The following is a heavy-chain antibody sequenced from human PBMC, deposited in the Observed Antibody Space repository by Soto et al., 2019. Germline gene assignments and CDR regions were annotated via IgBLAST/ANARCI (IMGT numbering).Heavy chain of an antibody. CDR2: IIPILGIA. CDR1: GGTFSSYT. CDR3: AIEGQLVPQFDY. D-gene: IGHD6-6*01. V-gene: IGHV1-69*08. Sequence: QVQLVQSGAEVKKPGSSVKVSCKASGGTFSSYTISWVRKAPGQGLEWMGRIIPILGIANYAQKFQGRDTTTADNSTTTASMDLGSLRSEDTAVYYYAIEGQLVPQFDYWGQGTLVTVSS. J-gene: IGHJ4*02.